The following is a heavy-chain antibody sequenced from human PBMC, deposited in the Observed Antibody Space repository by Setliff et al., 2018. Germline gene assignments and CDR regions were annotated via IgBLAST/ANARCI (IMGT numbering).Heavy chain of an antibody. CDR2: IIPFFRTA. J-gene: IGHJ4*02. D-gene: IGHD3-22*01. V-gene: IGHV1-69*05. CDR3: ARGQGHYYDSSGCLDY. CDR1: GGTFSNYA. Sequence: SVKVSCKASGGTFSNYAVNWVRQAPGQGLEWMGGIIPFFRTANYAQNFQDRVAITTDKTTSTAFMELSSLRSEDTAVYFCARGQGHYYDSSGCLDYWGQGTLVTVSS.